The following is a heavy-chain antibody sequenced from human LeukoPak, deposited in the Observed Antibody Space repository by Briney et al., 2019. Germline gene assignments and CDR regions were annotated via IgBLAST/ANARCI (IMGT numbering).Heavy chain of an antibody. V-gene: IGHV4-39*01. Sequence: PSETLSLTCTVSGGSISSPTYYWAWIRQPPGQELEWIKTIHHSGSTYDNPSLKSRFTMSVDTSKNQFFLNLSSVTAAATAVYYCARVSLPSSSWYIDYWGQGTLVTVSS. D-gene: IGHD6-13*01. J-gene: IGHJ4*02. CDR1: GGSISSPTYY. CDR2: IHHSGST. CDR3: ARVSLPSSSWYIDY.